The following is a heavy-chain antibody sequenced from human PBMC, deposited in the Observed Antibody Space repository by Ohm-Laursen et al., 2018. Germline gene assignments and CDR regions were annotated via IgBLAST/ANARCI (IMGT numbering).Heavy chain of an antibody. J-gene: IGHJ3*02. D-gene: IGHD3-22*01. CDR3: TRDWFWGSSGYFGHDVFDI. CDR1: GYTFISYG. Sequence: GASVKVSCKASGYTFISYGIAWVRQAPGQGLEWMGWISASNGNTYYAQKLQGRVTMTTDTSTTTAYMELRSLRSDDTAVYYCTRDWFWGSSGYFGHDVFDIWGQGTMVTVSS. CDR2: ISASNGNT. V-gene: IGHV1-18*01.